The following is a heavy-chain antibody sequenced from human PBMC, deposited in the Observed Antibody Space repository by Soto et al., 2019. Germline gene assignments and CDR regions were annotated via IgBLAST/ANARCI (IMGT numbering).Heavy chain of an antibody. V-gene: IGHV4-39*01. CDR3: ARPGAAGSIDF. CDR2: ISYSGST. J-gene: IGHJ4*02. CDR1: GGSTSSNSYY. Sequence: SETLSLTSTVSGGSTSSNSYYGGWIRQPPGKGLEWIGSISYSGSTYYNPSLNSRVTISLDTSKSQFSLKLNSVTAADTAVYYCARPGAAGSIDFWGQGTLVTVSS. D-gene: IGHD6-13*01.